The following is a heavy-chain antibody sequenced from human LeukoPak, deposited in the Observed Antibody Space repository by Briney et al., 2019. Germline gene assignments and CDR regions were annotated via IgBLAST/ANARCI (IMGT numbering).Heavy chain of an antibody. J-gene: IGHJ4*02. V-gene: IGHV3-74*01. CDR1: GFTFSTYW. CDR2: IHSDGRST. CDR3: AREGAYYLDS. Sequence: GGSLRLSCAASGFTFSTYWMHWVRQAPGKGLVWVSRIHSDGRSTSYADSVNGRFTISRDNAKNTLYLQMNSLRAEDTAVYYCAREGAYYLDSWGQGTLVAVSS. D-gene: IGHD4/OR15-4a*01.